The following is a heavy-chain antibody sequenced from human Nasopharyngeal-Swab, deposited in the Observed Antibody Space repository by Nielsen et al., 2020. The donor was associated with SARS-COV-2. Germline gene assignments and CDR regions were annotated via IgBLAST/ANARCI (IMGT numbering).Heavy chain of an antibody. CDR1: GFTFSSYA. CDR2: IYSGGSST. V-gene: IGHV3-23*03. CDR3: AKDQGSYYDY. D-gene: IGHD1-26*01. Sequence: GASLKISCAASGFTFSSYAMSRVRQAPGKGLELVSVIYSGGSSTYYADSVKGRLTISRDNSKNTLYLQMNSLRAEDTAVYYCAKDQGSYYDYWGQGTLVTVSS. J-gene: IGHJ4*02.